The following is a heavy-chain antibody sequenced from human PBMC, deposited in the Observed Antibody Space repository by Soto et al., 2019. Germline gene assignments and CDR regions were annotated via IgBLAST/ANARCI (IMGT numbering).Heavy chain of an antibody. CDR2: INPGNGNT. CDR1: GYTFTGYA. Sequence: ASVKVSCKASGYTFTGYAVHWVRQAPGQRLEWMGWINPGNGNTEYSLRFQGRVTITRDTSANTAYMELRSLGSEDTSVFYCAKDGSPGRDGHSNYKHWGQGTLVTSPQ. CDR3: AKDGSPGRDGHSNYKH. J-gene: IGHJ4*02. V-gene: IGHV1-3*01. D-gene: IGHD3-10*01.